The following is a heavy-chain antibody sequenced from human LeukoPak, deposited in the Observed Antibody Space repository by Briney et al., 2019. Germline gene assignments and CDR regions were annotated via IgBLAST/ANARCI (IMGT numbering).Heavy chain of an antibody. D-gene: IGHD4-17*01. CDR3: ARQHTVTTGFDI. V-gene: IGHV1-46*01. J-gene: IGHJ3*02. Sequence: ASVKVSCKASGYTFTSYYMHWVRQAPGQGLEWMGIINPSGGSTSYAQKFQGRVTMTRDTSTSTVYMELSSLRSEDPAVYYCARQHTVTTGFDIWGQGTMVTVSS. CDR2: INPSGGST. CDR1: GYTFTSYY.